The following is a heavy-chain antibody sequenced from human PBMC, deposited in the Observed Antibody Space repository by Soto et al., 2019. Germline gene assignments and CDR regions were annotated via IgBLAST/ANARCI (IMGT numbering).Heavy chain of an antibody. CDR1: GFAFDDYY. D-gene: IGHD1-26*01. V-gene: IGHV3-72*01. CDR2: TRDKPNNYAA. J-gene: IGHJ4*02. Sequence: EGQLVQSGGGLVQPGGSLRLSCTASGFAFDDYYMDWVRQVPGKGLEWIGRTRDKPNNYAAEYVASVKGRFTISRDASKDSMYLQMNPRKTEDTGRYYWARETGGSYDYWGQGALVIVSS. CDR3: ARETGGSYDY.